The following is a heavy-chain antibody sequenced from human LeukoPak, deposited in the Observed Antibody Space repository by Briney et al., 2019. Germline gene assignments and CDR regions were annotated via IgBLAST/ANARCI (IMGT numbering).Heavy chain of an antibody. J-gene: IGHJ3*02. CDR2: IGTVGDT. CDR1: GFIFSTYD. CDR3: VREGTIAEAGRWIDALNM. D-gene: IGHD6-13*01. Sequence: PGGSLRLSCAASGFIFSTYDMHWVRQGTGKGLEWVSAIGTVGDTHYADSVKGGFTISRENAKYSLYLQMNSLRAGDTAVYYCVREGTIAEAGRWIDALNMWGQGTMVTVSS. V-gene: IGHV3-13*01.